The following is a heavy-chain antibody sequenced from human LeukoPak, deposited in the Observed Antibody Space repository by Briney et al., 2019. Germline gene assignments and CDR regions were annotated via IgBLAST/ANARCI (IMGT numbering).Heavy chain of an antibody. J-gene: IGHJ4*02. D-gene: IGHD3-22*01. CDR2: IYYSGST. CDR3: ARWGIYYYDSSGYWLTSDY. CDR1: GGSISSYY. V-gene: IGHV4-59*01. Sequence: SETLSLTCTVSGGSISSYYWSWIRQPPGKGLECIGYIYYSGSTNYNPSLKSRVTISVDTSKNQFSLKLSSVAAADTAVYYCARWGIYYYDSSGYWLTSDYWGQGTLVTVSS.